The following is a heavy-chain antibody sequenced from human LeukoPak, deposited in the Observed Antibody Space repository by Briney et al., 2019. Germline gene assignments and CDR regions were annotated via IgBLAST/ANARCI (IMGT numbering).Heavy chain of an antibody. D-gene: IGHD3-22*01. V-gene: IGHV4-4*07. CDR3: ARGSPHYYDSSGYQDYFDY. CDR2: IYTSGST. J-gene: IGHJ4*02. CDR1: GGSISSYY. Sequence: SETLSLTCTVSGGSISSYYWSWIRQPAGKGLEWIGRIYTSGSTNYNPSLKSRVTMSVDTSKNQFSLKLSSVTAADTAVYYCARGSPHYYDSSGYQDYFDYWGQGTLVTVSS.